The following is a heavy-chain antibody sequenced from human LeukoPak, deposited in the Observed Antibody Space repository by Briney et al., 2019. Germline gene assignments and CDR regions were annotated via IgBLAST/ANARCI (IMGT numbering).Heavy chain of an antibody. J-gene: IGHJ6*02. CDR1: GFTFNNYD. CDR3: ARVPYYSGMDV. Sequence: PGGSLRPSCAASGFTFNNYDMHWVRQAPGKGLEWVAVIWYDGSNKYCVDSVKGRFTISRDNSKNTLYLQMNGLRAEDTAVYYCARVPYYSGMDVWGQGTTVTVSS. V-gene: IGHV3-33*01. CDR2: IWYDGSNK.